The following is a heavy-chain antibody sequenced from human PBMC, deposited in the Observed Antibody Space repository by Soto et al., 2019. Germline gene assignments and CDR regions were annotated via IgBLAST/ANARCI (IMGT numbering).Heavy chain of an antibody. CDR2: ISSNGGST. Sequence: GGSLRLSCSASGFTFSSYAMHWVRQAPGKGLEYVSAISSNGGSTYYADSVKGRFTISRDNSKNTLYLQMSSLRAEDTAVYYCVNPFYYYDSSPSYYWGQGTLVTVSS. CDR1: GFTFSSYA. V-gene: IGHV3-64D*08. D-gene: IGHD3-22*01. J-gene: IGHJ4*02. CDR3: VNPFYYYDSSPSYY.